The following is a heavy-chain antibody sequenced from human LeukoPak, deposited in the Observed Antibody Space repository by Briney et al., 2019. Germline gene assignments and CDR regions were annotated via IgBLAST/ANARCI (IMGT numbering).Heavy chain of an antibody. CDR3: AREGGFCSSTSCQVYSYYGMDV. D-gene: IGHD2-2*01. Sequence: SETLSLTCTVSGGSISSYYWSWIRQPPGKGLEWIGYIYYSGSTYYNPSLKSRVSISVDTSKNQFSLKLSSVTATDTAVYYCAREGGFCSSTSCQVYSYYGMDVWGQGTTVTVSS. CDR1: GGSISSYY. V-gene: IGHV4-59*12. J-gene: IGHJ6*02. CDR2: IYYSGST.